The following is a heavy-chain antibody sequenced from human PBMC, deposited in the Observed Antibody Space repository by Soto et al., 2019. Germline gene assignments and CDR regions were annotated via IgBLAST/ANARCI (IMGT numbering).Heavy chain of an antibody. J-gene: IGHJ6*02. Sequence: QVQLVQSGAEVKKPWASVKVSCKASGYSFTSYAMHWVRQAPAQRGEWMGWISAVNGKIKYSQKFQGRVTITRDTSASTAYMELSSLRSKDTAAYYCARDVGGMDVWGQGTTVTVSS. D-gene: IGHD2-15*01. V-gene: IGHV1-3*01. CDR2: ISAVNGKI. CDR3: ARDVGGMDV. CDR1: GYSFTSYA.